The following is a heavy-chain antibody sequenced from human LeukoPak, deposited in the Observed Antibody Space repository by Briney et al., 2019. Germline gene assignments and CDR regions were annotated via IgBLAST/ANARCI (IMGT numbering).Heavy chain of an antibody. V-gene: IGHV3-23*01. Sequence: GASLRLSCAASGFTFSSYAMSWVRQAPGKGLEWVSAISGSGGSTYYADSVKGRLTISRDNSKNTLYLQMNSLRAEDTAVYYCAKKPRDYFDYWGQGTLVTVSS. CDR3: AKKPRDYFDY. CDR2: ISGSGGST. CDR1: GFTFSSYA. J-gene: IGHJ4*02.